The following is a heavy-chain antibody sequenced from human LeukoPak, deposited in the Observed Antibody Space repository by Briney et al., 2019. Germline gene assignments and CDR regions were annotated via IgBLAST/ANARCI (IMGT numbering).Heavy chain of an antibody. V-gene: IGHV3-13*01. D-gene: IGHD5-24*01. CDR2: IGTAGDT. Sequence: GGSLRLSCAASGFTFSSYDMHWVRQATGKGLEWVSAIGTAGDTYYPGSVKGRFTISRENAKNSLYLQMNSLRAGDTAVYYCARADGYNLFDYWGQGPLVTVSS. J-gene: IGHJ4*02. CDR1: GFTFSSYD. CDR3: ARADGYNLFDY.